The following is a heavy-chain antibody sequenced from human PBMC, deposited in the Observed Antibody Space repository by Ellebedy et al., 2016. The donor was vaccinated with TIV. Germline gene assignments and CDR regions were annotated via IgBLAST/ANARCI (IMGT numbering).Heavy chain of an antibody. D-gene: IGHD1/OR15-1a*01. CDR2: ITGSAGQM. CDR1: GFTFSSYS. Sequence: PGGSLRLSCAASGFTFSSYSMNWVRQAPGKGLEWVSSITGSAGQMYYADSVKGRFTISRDNSNNTLYLQMNSLRPEDTAVYYCAKDQKVEHASSYYAMDVWGHGTTVTVS. V-gene: IGHV3-23*01. CDR3: AKDQKVEHASSYYAMDV. J-gene: IGHJ6*02.